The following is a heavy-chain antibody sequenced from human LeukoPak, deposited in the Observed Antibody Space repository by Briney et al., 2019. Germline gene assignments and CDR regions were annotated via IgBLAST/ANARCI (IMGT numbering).Heavy chain of an antibody. V-gene: IGHV4-4*02. CDR2: IYPSGST. D-gene: IGHD2/OR15-2a*01. J-gene: IGHJ4*02. Sequence: SETLSLTCGASGGSIINYWWSWVRQPPGKGLEWIGEIYPSGSTNYNTSLKSRVTISIDKSQNQFSLKLTSVTAADTALYYCARHIGVLGSRGFDYWGQGTLVTVSS. CDR3: ARHIGVLGSRGFDY. CDR1: GGSIINYW.